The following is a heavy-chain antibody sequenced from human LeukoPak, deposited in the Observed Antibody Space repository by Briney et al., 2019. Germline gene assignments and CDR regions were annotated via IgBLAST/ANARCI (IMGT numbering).Heavy chain of an antibody. D-gene: IGHD1-7*01. CDR2: IIPIFGTA. CDR3: AEGITGTTSWFDP. CDR1: GGTFSSYG. Sequence: GASVKVSCKASGGTFSSYGISRVRQAPGQGLEWMGGIIPIFGTANYAQKFQGRVTITADESTSTAYMELSSLRSEDTAVYYCAEGITGTTSWFDPWGQGTLVTVSS. V-gene: IGHV1-69*01. J-gene: IGHJ5*02.